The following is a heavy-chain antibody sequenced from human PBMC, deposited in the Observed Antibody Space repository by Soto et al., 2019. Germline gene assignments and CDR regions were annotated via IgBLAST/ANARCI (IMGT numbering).Heavy chain of an antibody. CDR1: GYTFTSYD. Sequence: ASVKVSCTASGYTFTSYDINWVRQATGQGLEWMGWMNPNSGNTGYAQKFQGRVTMTRNTSISTAYMELSSLRSEDTAVYYCARVGRYYMLTGFDYYYYCGMDGWGKGNTVTVYS. V-gene: IGHV1-8*01. CDR3: ARVGRYYMLTGFDYYYYCGMDG. J-gene: IGHJ6*04. D-gene: IGHD3-9*01. CDR2: MNPNSGNT.